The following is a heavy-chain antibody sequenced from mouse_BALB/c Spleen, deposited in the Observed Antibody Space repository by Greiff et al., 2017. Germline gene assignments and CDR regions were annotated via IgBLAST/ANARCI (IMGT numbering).Heavy chain of an antibody. CDR3: TRPDGYTHYFDY. J-gene: IGHJ2*01. V-gene: IGHV1-5*01. CDR2: IYPGNSDT. CDR1: GYTFTSYW. D-gene: IGHD2-3*01. Sequence: EVQLQQSGTVLARPGASVKMSCKASGYTFTSYWMHWVKQRPGQGLEWIGAIYPGNSDTSYNQKFKGKAKLTAVTSTSTAYMELSSLTNEDSAVYYCTRPDGYTHYFDYWGQGTTLTVSS.